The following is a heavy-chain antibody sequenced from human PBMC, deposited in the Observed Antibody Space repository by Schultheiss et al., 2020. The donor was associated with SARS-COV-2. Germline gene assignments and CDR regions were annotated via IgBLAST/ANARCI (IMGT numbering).Heavy chain of an antibody. CDR1: GGSVSSGSDY. J-gene: IGHJ6*03. D-gene: IGHD6-6*01. CDR3: ARVIAARRFTLKSNYMDV. V-gene: IGHV4-39*01. CDR2: IYYSGST. Sequence: SETLSLTCTVPGGSVSSGSDYWSWIRQPPGKGLEWIGSIYYSGSTYYNPSLKSRVTISVDTSKNQFSLKLSSVTAADTAVYYCARVIAARRFTLKSNYMDVWGKGTTVTVSS.